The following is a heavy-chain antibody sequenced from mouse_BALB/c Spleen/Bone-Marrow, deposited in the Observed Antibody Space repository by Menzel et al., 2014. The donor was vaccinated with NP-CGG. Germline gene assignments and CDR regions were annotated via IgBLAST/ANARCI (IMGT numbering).Heavy chain of an antibody. Sequence: QVQLKESGAELMKPGASVKISCKATGYTFSTYWIEWVKQRPGHGLEWIGEILPGSGSTNYNEKFKGKATFTADTSSNTVYMQLSSLTPEDSAVYYCARWYYGSSSFAYWGQGTLVTVSA. CDR2: ILPGSGST. J-gene: IGHJ3*01. CDR1: GYTFSTYW. CDR3: ARWYYGSSSFAY. V-gene: IGHV1-9*01. D-gene: IGHD1-1*01.